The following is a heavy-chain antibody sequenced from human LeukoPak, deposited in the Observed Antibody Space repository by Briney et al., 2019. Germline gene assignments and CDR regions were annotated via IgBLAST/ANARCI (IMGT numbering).Heavy chain of an antibody. J-gene: IGHJ5*02. Sequence: ASVKVSCKASGYTFTSYYMHWVRQAPGQGLEWMGIINPSGGSTSYAQKFQSTVTMTRDTSTSTVYMELSSLRYQDTAVYYCARAISTLLANRFDPWGQGTLVTVSS. CDR2: INPSGGST. D-gene: IGHD2-21*01. V-gene: IGHV1-46*01. CDR3: ARAISTLLANRFDP. CDR1: GYTFTSYY.